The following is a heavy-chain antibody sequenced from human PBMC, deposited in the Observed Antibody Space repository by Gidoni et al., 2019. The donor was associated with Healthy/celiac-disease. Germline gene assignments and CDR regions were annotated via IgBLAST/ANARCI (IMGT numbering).Heavy chain of an antibody. V-gene: IGHV2-26*01. Sequence: QVTLQESGPVLVIPTETLTLTCTVSGFSRSNARMGVSWLRQPPGKALEWLAHIFSNDEKSYSTSLKSRLTITKDTSKSQVVLTMTNMDPVDTATYYCALWFGDSRGAFDIWGQGTMVTVSS. CDR1: GFSRSNARMG. D-gene: IGHD3-10*01. CDR2: IFSNDEK. CDR3: ALWFGDSRGAFDI. J-gene: IGHJ3*02.